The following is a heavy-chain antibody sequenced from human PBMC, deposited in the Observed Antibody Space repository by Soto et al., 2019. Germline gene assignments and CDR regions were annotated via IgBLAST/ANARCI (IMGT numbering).Heavy chain of an antibody. V-gene: IGHV3-13*01. CDR3: ARAKTYCSSTSCYPGYYGMDV. J-gene: IGHJ6*02. D-gene: IGHD2-2*01. CDR1: GFTFNSYD. CDR2: IGTAGDT. Sequence: GGSLRLSCAASGFTFNSYDMHWVRQATGKGLEWVSGIGTAGDTYYPGSVKGRFTISRENAKNSLYLQMNSLRAGDTAVYFCARAKTYCSSTSCYPGYYGMDVWGQGTTVTVSS.